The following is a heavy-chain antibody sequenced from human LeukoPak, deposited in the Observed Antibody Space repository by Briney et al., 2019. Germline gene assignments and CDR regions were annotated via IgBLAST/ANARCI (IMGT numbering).Heavy chain of an antibody. J-gene: IGHJ4*02. Sequence: PGRSLRLSCAASGFTFSSYAMHWVRQAPGKGLEWVAVISYDGSNKYYADSVKGRFTISRDNSKNTLYLQMNSLRAEDTAVYYCARDRRYCSGGSCRRSSYIDYWGQGTLVTVSS. CDR1: GFTFSSYA. CDR3: ARDRRYCSGGSCRRSSYIDY. CDR2: ISYDGSNK. D-gene: IGHD2-15*01. V-gene: IGHV3-30-3*01.